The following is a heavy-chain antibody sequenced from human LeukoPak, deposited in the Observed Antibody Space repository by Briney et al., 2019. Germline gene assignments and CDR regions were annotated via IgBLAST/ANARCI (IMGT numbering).Heavy chain of an antibody. CDR2: IRYDGSNK. CDR1: GFTFSSYG. Sequence: PGRSLRLSCAASGFTFSSYGMHWVRQAPGKGLEWVAIIRYDGSNKYYADSVKGRFTISRDNSKNTLYLQMNSLRAEDTAVYYCAKGGLSGGKGPDSSGYSVPPFDYWGQGTLVTVSS. CDR3: AKGGLSGGKGPDSSGYSVPPFDY. D-gene: IGHD3-22*01. J-gene: IGHJ4*02. V-gene: IGHV3-30*02.